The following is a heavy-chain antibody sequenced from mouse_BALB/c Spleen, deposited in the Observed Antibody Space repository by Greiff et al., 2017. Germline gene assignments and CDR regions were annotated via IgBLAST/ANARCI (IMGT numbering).Heavy chain of an antibody. V-gene: IGHV1S56*01. J-gene: IGHJ3*01. CDR3: ARQLNYDSWFAY. CDR2: IYPGNVNT. D-gene: IGHD2-4*01. Sequence: QVQLQQSGPELVKPGASVRISCKASGYTFTSYYIHWVKQRPGQGLEWIGWIYPGNVNTKYNEKFKGKATLTADKSSSTAYMQLSSLTSEDSAVYFCARQLNYDSWFAYWGQGTLVTVSA. CDR1: GYTFTSYY.